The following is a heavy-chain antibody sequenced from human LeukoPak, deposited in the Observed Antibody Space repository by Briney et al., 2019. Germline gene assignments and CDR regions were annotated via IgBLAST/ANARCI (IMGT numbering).Heavy chain of an antibody. Sequence: GGSLRLSCAVSGITLSNYGMSWVRQAPGKGLEWVAGISDSGGSTNYADSVKGRFTIYRDTSKNTLYLQMNSLRVEDTAVYYCASKLTAGSWGQGTLVTVSS. J-gene: IGHJ5*02. CDR2: ISDSGGST. CDR3: ASKLTAGS. V-gene: IGHV3-23*01. CDR1: GITLSNYG. D-gene: IGHD2-21*02.